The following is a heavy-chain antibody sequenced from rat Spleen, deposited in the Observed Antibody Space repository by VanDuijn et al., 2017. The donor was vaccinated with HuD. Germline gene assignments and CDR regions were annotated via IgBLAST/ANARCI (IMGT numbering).Heavy chain of an antibody. D-gene: IGHD1-11*01. V-gene: IGHV2S12*01. J-gene: IGHJ4*01. CDR2: ISSGGST. CDR1: GFSLTNNG. Sequence: QVQLKESGPGLVQPSQTLSLTCTVSGFSLTNNGVSWVRQPPGKGLEWIAAISSGGSTYFNSALKSRLSISRDTSKSQVFLKMNSLQTEDTAIYYCTRDYYGGPVMDAWGQGASVTVSS. CDR3: TRDYYGGPVMDA.